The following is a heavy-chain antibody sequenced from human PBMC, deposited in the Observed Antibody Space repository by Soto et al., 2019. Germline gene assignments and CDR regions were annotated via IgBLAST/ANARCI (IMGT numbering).Heavy chain of an antibody. CDR3: ARGQARGVTPYNWFDP. CDR1: GGTFSSYA. D-gene: IGHD2-8*01. V-gene: IGHV1-69*01. CDR2: IIPIFGTA. J-gene: IGHJ5*02. Sequence: QVQLVQSGAEVKKPGSSVKVSCKASGGTFSSYAISWVRQAPGQWLEWMGGIIPIFGTANYAQKFQGRVTITADESTSTAYMELSRLRSEDTAVYYCARGQARGVTPYNWFDPWGQGTLVTVSS.